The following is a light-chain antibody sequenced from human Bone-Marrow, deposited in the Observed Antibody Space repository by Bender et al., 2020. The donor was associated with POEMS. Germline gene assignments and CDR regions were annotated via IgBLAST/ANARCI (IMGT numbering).Light chain of an antibody. J-gene: IGLJ3*02. CDR2: DVT. CDR3: SSWDDSLSGWV. Sequence: QSALTQPASVSGSPGQSITISCTGTSSDIGGYDYVSWYQHHPGKAPKVLIYDVTTRPSGVPARFSGSKSGTSASLAISDIQSEDEGDYYCSSWDDSLSGWVFGGGTKLTVL. CDR1: SSDIGGYDY. V-gene: IGLV2-14*03.